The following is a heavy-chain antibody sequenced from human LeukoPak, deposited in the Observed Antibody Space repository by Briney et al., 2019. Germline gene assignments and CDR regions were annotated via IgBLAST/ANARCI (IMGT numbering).Heavy chain of an antibody. CDR2: LSFGGGTI. J-gene: IGHJ4*02. Sequence: GGSLRLSCAASGFTFSSYTMAWVRQAPGKGLECVSSLSFGGGTIYYADSVKGRFTISRDTSKNTLYLQMNSLRAEDTAIYYCAKYSSGTAVDYWGQGTLVTVSS. CDR1: GFTFSSYT. D-gene: IGHD6-19*01. CDR3: AKYSSGTAVDY. V-gene: IGHV3-23*01.